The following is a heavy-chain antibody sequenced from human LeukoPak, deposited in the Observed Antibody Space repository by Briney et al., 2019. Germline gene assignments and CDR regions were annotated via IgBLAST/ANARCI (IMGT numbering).Heavy chain of an antibody. V-gene: IGHV4-59*13. D-gene: IGHD6-19*01. CDR3: ARGGRGWYSDWFDP. Sequence: PSETLSLTCAVSGGSISNYYWSWIRQPPGKGLEWIGYLYDSVNTNYNPSLKSRVTISLDTSKNEISLKMSSVTAADTAVYYCARGGRGWYSDWFDPWGQGTLVTVSS. CDR2: LYDSVNT. J-gene: IGHJ5*02. CDR1: GGSISNYY.